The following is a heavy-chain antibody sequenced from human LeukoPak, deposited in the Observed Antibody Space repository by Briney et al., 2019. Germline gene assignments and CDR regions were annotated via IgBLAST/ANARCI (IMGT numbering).Heavy chain of an antibody. CDR3: ARGQVYNYGPFDY. V-gene: IGHV3-21*01. Sequence: GGSLRLSCAASGFTFSSYSMNWVRQAPGKGLEWVSSISSSSSYIYYADSVKGRFTISRDNAKNSLYLQMNSLRAEDTAVYYCARGQVYNYGPFDYWGQGTLVTVSS. CDR2: ISSSSSYI. D-gene: IGHD5-18*01. J-gene: IGHJ4*02. CDR1: GFTFSSYS.